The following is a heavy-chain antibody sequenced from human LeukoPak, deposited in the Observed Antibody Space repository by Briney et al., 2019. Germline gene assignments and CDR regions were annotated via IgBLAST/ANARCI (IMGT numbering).Heavy chain of an antibody. CDR1: GYSISSGYY. CDR2: IYHSGST. CDR3: ARGWRGITMIVGYFDY. V-gene: IGHV4-38-2*02. J-gene: IGHJ4*02. D-gene: IGHD3-22*01. Sequence: SETLSLTCTVSGYSISSGYYWGWIRQPPGKGLEWIGSIYHSGSTYYNPSLKSRVTISVDTSKNQFSLKLSSVTAADTAVYYCARGWRGITMIVGYFDYWGQGTLVTVSS.